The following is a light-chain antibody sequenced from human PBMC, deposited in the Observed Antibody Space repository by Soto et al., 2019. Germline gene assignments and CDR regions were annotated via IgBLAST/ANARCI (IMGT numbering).Light chain of an antibody. Sequence: QSVLTQPPSVSAAPGQTVTISCSGSSSNIGTNYVSWYQQLPGTAPKLLIYDNNKRPSGIPDRFSGSKSGTSATLGITGLQTGDEADYYCGTWDSSLSDWVFGGGTKLTVL. V-gene: IGLV1-51*01. CDR2: DNN. CDR3: GTWDSSLSDWV. CDR1: SSNIGTNY. J-gene: IGLJ3*02.